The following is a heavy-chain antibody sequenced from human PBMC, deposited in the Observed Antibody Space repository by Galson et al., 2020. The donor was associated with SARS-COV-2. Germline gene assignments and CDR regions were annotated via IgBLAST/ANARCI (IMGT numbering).Heavy chain of an antibody. CDR2: IIPMFGTA. Sequence: SVKVSCKASGGTFSSYVISWVRQAPGQGLEWMGGIIPMFGTANYAQKFQGRVTITADESTSTAYMELSSLRSEDTAVYYCARALYPDDVWSGYGNYYYYGMDVWGQGTTVTVSS. V-gene: IGHV1-69*13. CDR3: ARALYPDDVWSGYGNYYYYGMDV. CDR1: GGTFSSYV. J-gene: IGHJ6*02. D-gene: IGHD3-3*01.